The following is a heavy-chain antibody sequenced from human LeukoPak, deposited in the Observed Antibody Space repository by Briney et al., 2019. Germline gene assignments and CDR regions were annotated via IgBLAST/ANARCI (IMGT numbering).Heavy chain of an antibody. Sequence: SETLSLTCTVSGGSINSGSYYWSWIRQPAGKGLEWIGRISTSGSTNYNPSLKSRVTMSVDTSKNQFSLMLSSVTAADTAVYYCTRDSSGYDWFYDYWGQGSLVTVSS. J-gene: IGHJ4*02. CDR2: ISTSGST. V-gene: IGHV4-61*02. CDR1: GGSINSGSYY. CDR3: TRDSSGYDWFYDY. D-gene: IGHD5-12*01.